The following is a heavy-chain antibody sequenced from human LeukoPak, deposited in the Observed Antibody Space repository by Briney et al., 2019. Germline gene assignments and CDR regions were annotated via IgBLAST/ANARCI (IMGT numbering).Heavy chain of an antibody. CDR3: ARWGRVYSSSWPLVY. D-gene: IGHD6-13*01. CDR2: INPNSGGT. CDR1: GYTFTGYY. J-gene: IGHJ4*02. V-gene: IGHV1-2*02. Sequence: GASVKVSCKASGYTFTGYYMHWVRQAPGQGLEWMGWINPNSGGTNYAQKFQGRVTMTRDTSISTAYMELSRLRSDDTAVYYCARWGRVYSSSWPLVYWGQGTLVTVSS.